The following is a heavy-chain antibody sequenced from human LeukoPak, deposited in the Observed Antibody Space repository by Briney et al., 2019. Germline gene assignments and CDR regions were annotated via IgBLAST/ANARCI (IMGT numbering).Heavy chain of an antibody. D-gene: IGHD3-10*01. V-gene: IGHV3-74*01. CDR3: ARGPSVLGAIDN. CDR1: GFIFSRYW. CDR2: INNDGSIT. J-gene: IGHJ4*02. Sequence: PGGSLILSCAASGFIFSRYWMHWVRQAPGKELVWVSRINNDGSITNSADSVKGRFTISRDNAKDTLYLQMDSLRAEDTAIYFCARGPSVLGAIDNWGQGTLVAVSS.